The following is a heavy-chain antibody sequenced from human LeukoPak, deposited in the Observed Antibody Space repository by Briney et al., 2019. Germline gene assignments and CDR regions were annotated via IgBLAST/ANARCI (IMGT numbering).Heavy chain of an antibody. V-gene: IGHV4-59*08. Sequence: PSETLSLTCTVSGGSISSYYWSWIRQPSGKGLEWIGYIYYSGSTNYNPSLKSRVTISVDTSKNQFSLKLSSVTAADTAVYYCARHRYYYDSSGYSPFDYWGQGTLVTVSS. CDR1: GGSISSYY. CDR3: ARHRYYYDSSGYSPFDY. D-gene: IGHD3-22*01. CDR2: IYYSGST. J-gene: IGHJ4*02.